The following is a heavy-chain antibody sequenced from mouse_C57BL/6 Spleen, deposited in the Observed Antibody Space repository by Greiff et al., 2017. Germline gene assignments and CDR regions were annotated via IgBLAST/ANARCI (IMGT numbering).Heavy chain of an antibody. CDR3: ARHEGYDYVAWFAY. CDR2: ISGGGGNS. Sequence: EVQLVESGGGLVKPGGSLKLSCAASGFTFSSYTMSWVRQTPEKRLEWVATISGGGGNSYYPDRVKGRFTISRNNAKNTLYLQMSSRRSEDTALYYCARHEGYDYVAWFAYWGQGTLVTVSA. J-gene: IGHJ3*01. D-gene: IGHD2-4*01. V-gene: IGHV5-9*01. CDR1: GFTFSSYT.